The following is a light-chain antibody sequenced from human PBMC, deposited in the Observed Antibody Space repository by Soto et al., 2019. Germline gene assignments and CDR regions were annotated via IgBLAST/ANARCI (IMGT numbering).Light chain of an antibody. CDR1: QSVSSSY. V-gene: IGKV3-20*01. Sequence: ILLTQSPSTLSLSPGERATLSCRASQSVSSSYLAWYQQKPGHAPRLLIYGASSRATGIPDRFSGSGSGTDFTLTISRLDPEDFAVYYCQQYGSSSTFGQGTRLEIK. CDR2: GAS. J-gene: IGKJ5*01. CDR3: QQYGSSST.